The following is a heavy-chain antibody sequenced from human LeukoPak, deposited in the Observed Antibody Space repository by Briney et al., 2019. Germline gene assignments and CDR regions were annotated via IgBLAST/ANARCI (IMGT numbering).Heavy chain of an antibody. D-gene: IGHD6-25*01. J-gene: IGHJ4*02. CDR1: GGSISSYY. CDR3: ARAGGVKTAALDFDC. Sequence: SETLSLTCTVSGGSISSYYWSWLRQPPGKGLERMGYIYYSGSTNYNPSLKSRVTISRDTSKNQFSLKLTSVTTADTAVYYCARAGGVKTAALDFDCWGPRALVTV. V-gene: IGHV4-59*01. CDR2: IYYSGST.